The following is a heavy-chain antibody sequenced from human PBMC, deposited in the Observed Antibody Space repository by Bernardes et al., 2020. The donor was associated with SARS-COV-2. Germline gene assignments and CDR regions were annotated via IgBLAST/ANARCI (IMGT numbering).Heavy chain of an antibody. D-gene: IGHD2-15*01. V-gene: IGHV4-4*07. CDR1: GGSIGNSY. Sequence: SETLSLTCTVSGGSIGNSYWTWIRQSAGKGLEWIGRIHSSGSTDYNPSLKSRVTMSVDTSKNQFALKLDSVTAADTAVYFCAKASHCVGGTCYANYFDPWGQGTLVIVSS. CDR2: IHSSGST. J-gene: IGHJ5*02. CDR3: AKASHCVGGTCYANYFDP.